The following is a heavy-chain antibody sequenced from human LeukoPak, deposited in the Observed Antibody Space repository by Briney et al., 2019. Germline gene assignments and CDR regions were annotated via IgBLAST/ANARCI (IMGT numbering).Heavy chain of an antibody. Sequence: ASVEVSCKASGYTFTGYYMHWVRQAPGQGLEWMGWINPNSGGTNYAQKFQGRVTMTRDTSISTAYMELSRLRSDDTAVYYCAREGVAGTGSYYFDYWGQGTLVTVSS. CDR1: GYTFTGYY. CDR2: INPNSGGT. CDR3: AREGVAGTGSYYFDY. J-gene: IGHJ4*02. D-gene: IGHD6-19*01. V-gene: IGHV1-2*02.